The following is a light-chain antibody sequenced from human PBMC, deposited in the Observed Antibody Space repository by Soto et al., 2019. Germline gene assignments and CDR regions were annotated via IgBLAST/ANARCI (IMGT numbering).Light chain of an antibody. CDR2: DAS. V-gene: IGKV3-11*01. Sequence: EIVLTQSPATLSLFPGERATLSCRATQSVRSSLAWYLQQPGQAPRLLIYDASKRATGIPARFSGSGSGTDFTLTISSLEPKDFAVYYCQQSSNWPGTFGQGTKVDIK. CDR3: QQSSNWPGT. CDR1: QSVRSS. J-gene: IGKJ1*01.